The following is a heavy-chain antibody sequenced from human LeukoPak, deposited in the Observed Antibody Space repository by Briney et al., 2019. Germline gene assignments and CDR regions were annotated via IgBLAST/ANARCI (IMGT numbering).Heavy chain of an antibody. V-gene: IGHV1-2*02. CDR3: ARIHYYDSSGLPYYFDY. CDR2: INPNTGGT. D-gene: IGHD3-22*01. J-gene: IGHJ4*02. CDR1: GYTFSGYY. Sequence: ASVKVSCKASGYTFSGYYMHWVRQAPGQGLEWMGWINPNTGGTNYAQKFQGRVTITRDTSISTAYMELSRLRSDDTAVYYCARIHYYDSSGLPYYFDYWGQGTLVTVSS.